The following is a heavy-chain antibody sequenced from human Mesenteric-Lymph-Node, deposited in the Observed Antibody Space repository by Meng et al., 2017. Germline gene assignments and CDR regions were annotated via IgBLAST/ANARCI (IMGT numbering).Heavy chain of an antibody. V-gene: IGHV3-21*01. CDR3: ARDSGGWFDP. Sequence: VRLVESGGGLVKPGGSLQLSCAASGFTFSSYSMNWVRQAPGKGLEWVSSISSSSSYIYYADSVKGRFTISRDNAKNSLYLQMNSLRAEDTAVYYCARDSGGWFDPWGQGTLVTVSS. D-gene: IGHD3-16*01. J-gene: IGHJ5*02. CDR1: GFTFSSYS. CDR2: ISSSSSYI.